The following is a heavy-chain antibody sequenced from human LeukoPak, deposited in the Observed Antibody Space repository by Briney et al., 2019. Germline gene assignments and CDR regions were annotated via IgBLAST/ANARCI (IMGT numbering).Heavy chain of an antibody. Sequence: PGGSLRLSCAASGFTFSSYAMHWVRQAPGKGLEWVAVISYDGSNKYYADSVKGRFTISRDNSKNTQWLQMNSLRVEDTAVYYCTKGGYTTYFDYWGQGTLVTVSS. CDR3: TKGGYTTYFDY. CDR2: ISYDGSNK. CDR1: GFTFSSYA. J-gene: IGHJ4*02. V-gene: IGHV3-30-3*01. D-gene: IGHD6-13*01.